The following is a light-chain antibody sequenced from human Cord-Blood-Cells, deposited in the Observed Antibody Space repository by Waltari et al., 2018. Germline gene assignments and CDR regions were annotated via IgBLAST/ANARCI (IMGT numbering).Light chain of an antibody. J-gene: IGLJ3*02. Sequence: QPVLTHPSSLSASPGASASLTCTLRLGIKVGTYRIHCYQRTPGSPPQYLLRYKSDSDKQQGSGVPSRFSGSKDASANAGILLISGLQSEDEADYYCMIWHSSAWVFGGGTKLTVL. V-gene: IGLV5-45*02. CDR2: YKSDSDK. CDR1: LGIKVGTYR. CDR3: MIWHSSAWV.